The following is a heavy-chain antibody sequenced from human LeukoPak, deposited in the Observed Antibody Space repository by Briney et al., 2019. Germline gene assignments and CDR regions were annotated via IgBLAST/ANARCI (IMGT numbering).Heavy chain of an antibody. Sequence: PSETLSLTCGASGCSFNSNTYRCFVRQAPGKGLEWIGEIAHDGTRNYNPSLRSRVAMSFDRANNYFSLSLTAVTAADTALYYCTGDISPFFSFAFWGQGVMVTVSS. CDR1: GCSFNSNTY. V-gene: IGHV4-4*02. CDR3: TGDISPFFSFAF. D-gene: IGHD3-3*01. CDR2: IAHDGTR. J-gene: IGHJ4*02.